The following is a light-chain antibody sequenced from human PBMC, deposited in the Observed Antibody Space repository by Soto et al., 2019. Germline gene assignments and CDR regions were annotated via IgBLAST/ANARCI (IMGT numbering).Light chain of an antibody. Sequence: QSALTQPASVAGSAGQSITISCTGASSDIGGYSYVSWYQQHPGKAPKLIIYEVGNRPSGISDRFSGSKSGNTASLTISGLRAEDEADYHCSSYTNSNFRVVFGGGTKLTVL. CDR3: SSYTNSNFRVV. CDR2: EVG. J-gene: IGLJ2*01. V-gene: IGLV2-14*01. CDR1: SSDIGGYSY.